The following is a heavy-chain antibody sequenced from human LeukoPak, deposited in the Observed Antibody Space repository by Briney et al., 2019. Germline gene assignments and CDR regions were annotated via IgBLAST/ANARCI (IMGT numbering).Heavy chain of an antibody. CDR2: ISGSGDST. J-gene: IGHJ4*02. D-gene: IGHD6-19*01. CDR1: GFTFSSYA. V-gene: IGHV3-23*01. CDR3: AKDIQSGWSVLASDY. Sequence: GASLRLSCAASGFTFSSYAMSWVRQAPGKGLEWVSAISGSGDSTYYADPVKGRFTISRDNSKNTLYLQMSSLRAEDTAVYYCAKDIQSGWSVLASDYWGQGTLVTVSS.